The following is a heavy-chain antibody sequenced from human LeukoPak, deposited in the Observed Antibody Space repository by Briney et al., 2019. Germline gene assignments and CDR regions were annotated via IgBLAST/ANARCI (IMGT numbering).Heavy chain of an antibody. V-gene: IGHV3-23*01. CDR1: GFTFSTYV. CDR3: ARSRAWRYFDWLLFDY. D-gene: IGHD3-9*01. J-gene: IGHJ4*02. Sequence: PGGSLRLSCAASGFTFSTYVMTWVRQAPGKGLEWVSAISVSGDTTYYADSVKGRFTISRDNSKNTLYLQMNSLRAEDTAVYYCARSRAWRYFDWLLFDYWGQGTLVTVSS. CDR2: ISVSGDTT.